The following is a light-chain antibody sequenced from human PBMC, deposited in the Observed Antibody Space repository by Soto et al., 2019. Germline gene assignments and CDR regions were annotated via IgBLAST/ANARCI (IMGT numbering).Light chain of an antibody. CDR1: SSDVGSYNL. Sequence: QSVLTQPASVSGSTGQSITISCTGASSDVGSYNLVSWYQQHPGKAPKLVIYDVNKRPSGVSNRFSGSKSGNTASLTISGLQAEDAADYYCCSYAGSSTWVFGGGTKLTVL. J-gene: IGLJ3*02. V-gene: IGLV2-23*02. CDR3: CSYAGSSTWV. CDR2: DVN.